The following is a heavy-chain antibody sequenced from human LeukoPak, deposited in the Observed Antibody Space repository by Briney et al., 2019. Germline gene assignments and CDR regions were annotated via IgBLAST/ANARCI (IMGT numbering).Heavy chain of an antibody. CDR1: GFTVSSNY. J-gene: IGHJ4*02. CDR2: IKSKTYGETT. D-gene: IGHD3-10*01. Sequence: GGSLRLSCAASGFTVSSNYMSWVRQAPGKGLEWVGHIKSKTYGETTDYAEPVKGRFTISRDDAHDMVYLQLSSLRPEDTAVYYCITITITRGALWGLGTLVTVSS. V-gene: IGHV3-15*01. CDR3: ITITITRGAL.